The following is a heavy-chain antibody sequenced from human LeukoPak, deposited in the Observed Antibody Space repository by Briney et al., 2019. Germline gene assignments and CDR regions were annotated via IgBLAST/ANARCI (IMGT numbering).Heavy chain of an antibody. CDR2: ISGSGGST. Sequence: GGSLRLSCAASGFTFSSYAMSWVRQAPGKGLEWVSAISGSGGSTYYADSVKGRFTISRDNSKNTLYLQMNSLRAEDAAVYYCAKDLPPSYDNSGFVYWGQGTLVTVSS. CDR1: GFTFSSYA. J-gene: IGHJ4*02. CDR3: AKDLPPSYDNSGFVY. V-gene: IGHV3-23*01. D-gene: IGHD3-22*01.